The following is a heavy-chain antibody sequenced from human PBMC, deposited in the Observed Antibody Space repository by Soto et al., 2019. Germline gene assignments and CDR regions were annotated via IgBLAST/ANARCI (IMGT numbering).Heavy chain of an antibody. CDR3: ARWRGSYPS. V-gene: IGHV3-30-3*01. CDR2: ISYDGSNK. CDR1: GFTFSSYA. D-gene: IGHD1-26*01. J-gene: IGHJ4*02. Sequence: GGSLRLSCAASGFTFSSYAMHWVRQAPGKGLEWVAVISYDGSNKYYADSVKGRFTISRDNSKNTLYLQMNSLRAEDTAVYYCARWRGSYPSGGQGT.